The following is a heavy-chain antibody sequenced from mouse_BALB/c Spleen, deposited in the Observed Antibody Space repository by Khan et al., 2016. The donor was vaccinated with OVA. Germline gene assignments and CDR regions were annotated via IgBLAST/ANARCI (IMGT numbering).Heavy chain of an antibody. CDR1: GFSLTNYG. CDR3: ARKRGVHYNMEY. J-gene: IGHJ4*01. V-gene: IGHV2-4*02. Sequence: QVQLKQSGPGLVQPSQSLSITCTVSGFSLTNYGVHWVRQPPGKGLEWLGLIWSGGSTDYNAAFISRLSISKDNTKSQVFFIMNSLQADDTAIYYCARKRGVHYNMEYWGQGTSVTASS. CDR2: IWSGGST.